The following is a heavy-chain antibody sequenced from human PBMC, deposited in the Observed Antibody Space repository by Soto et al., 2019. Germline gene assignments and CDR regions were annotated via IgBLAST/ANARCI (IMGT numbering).Heavy chain of an antibody. J-gene: IGHJ4*02. CDR3: AHILTYYYDSSGYYGFDY. Sequence: SGPTLVNPTQTLTLTCTFSGFSLSTSGVGVGWIRQPPGKALEWLALIYWDDDKRYSPSLKSRLTITKDTSKNQVVLTMTNMDPVDTATYYCAHILTYYYDSSGYYGFDYWGQGTLVTVSS. CDR2: IYWDDDK. D-gene: IGHD3-22*01. CDR1: GFSLSTSGVG. V-gene: IGHV2-5*02.